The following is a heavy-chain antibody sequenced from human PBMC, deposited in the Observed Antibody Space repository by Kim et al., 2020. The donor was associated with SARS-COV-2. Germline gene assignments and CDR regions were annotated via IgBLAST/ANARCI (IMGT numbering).Heavy chain of an antibody. Sequence: SETLSLTCTVSGGSISSSSYYWGWIRQPPGKGLEWIGSIYYSGSTYYNPSLKSRVTISVDTSKNQFSLKLSSVTAADTAVYYCARGGVTTYYWFDPWGQGTLVTVSS. CDR3: ARGGVTTYYWFDP. D-gene: IGHD4-17*01. J-gene: IGHJ5*02. CDR2: IYYSGST. CDR1: GGSISSSSYY. V-gene: IGHV4-39*07.